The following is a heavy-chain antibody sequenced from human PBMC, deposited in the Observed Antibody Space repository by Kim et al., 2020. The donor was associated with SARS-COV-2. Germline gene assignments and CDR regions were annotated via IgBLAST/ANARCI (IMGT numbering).Heavy chain of an antibody. CDR3: ARDLVTKVLD. V-gene: IGHV1-2*02. Sequence: GTNYAQKFQGRVTMTRDTSISTAYMELSRLRSDDTAVYYCARDLVTKVLDWGQGTLVTVSS. D-gene: IGHD4-4*01. CDR2: GT. J-gene: IGHJ4*02.